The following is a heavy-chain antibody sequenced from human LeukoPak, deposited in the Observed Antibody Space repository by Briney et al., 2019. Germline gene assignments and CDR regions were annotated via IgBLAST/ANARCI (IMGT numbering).Heavy chain of an antibody. J-gene: IGHJ4*02. CDR3: ASELLGGSFFDY. Sequence: SETLSLTCTVSGGSISSSSYYWGWIRQPPGKGLEWIGSIYYSGSTYYNPSLKSRVTISVDTSKNQFSLKLSSMTAADTAVYYCASELLGGSFFDYWGQGTLVTVSS. D-gene: IGHD1-26*01. CDR2: IYYSGST. V-gene: IGHV4-39*01. CDR1: GGSISSSSYY.